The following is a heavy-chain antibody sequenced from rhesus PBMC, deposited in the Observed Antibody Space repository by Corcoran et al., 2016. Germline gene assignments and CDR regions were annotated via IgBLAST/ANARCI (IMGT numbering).Heavy chain of an antibody. CDR1: GGSISSSY. J-gene: IGHJ5-2*02. CDR3: ASWSGSSYLKV. V-gene: IGHV4-169*01. Sequence: QLQLQESGPGLVKPSETLSLTCAVSGGSISSSYWSWIRQAPGKGLEWIGYIYGSCSSTNYNPSLKRRVTLSVETCKTQLFLKLSSVTAADTAVYYCASWSGSSYLKVWGRGVLVTVSS. CDR2: IYGSCSST. D-gene: IGHD4-29*01.